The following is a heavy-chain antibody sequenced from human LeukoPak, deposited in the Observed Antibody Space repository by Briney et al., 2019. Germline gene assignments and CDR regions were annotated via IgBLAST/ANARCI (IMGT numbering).Heavy chain of an antibody. J-gene: IGHJ4*02. CDR1: GGSFSGYY. D-gene: IGHD6-13*01. V-gene: IGHV4-34*01. CDR2: INHSGST. CDR3: ARAPHPHSSPRPYYFDY. Sequence: SETLSLTCAVYGGSFSGYYWSWIRQPPGKGLEWIGEINHSGSTNYNPSLKSRVTISVDTSKNQFSLKLSSVTAEDTAVYYCARAPHPHSSPRPYYFDYWGQGTLVTVSS.